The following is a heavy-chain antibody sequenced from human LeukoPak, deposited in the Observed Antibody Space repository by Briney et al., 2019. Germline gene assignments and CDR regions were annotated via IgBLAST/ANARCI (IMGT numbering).Heavy chain of an antibody. V-gene: IGHV3-53*01. CDR3: ARGSPFSRAAVFDY. Sequence: GGTLRLSRAASGFTVSSHYMSWVRQAPGKGLEWVSVLYSGGSTYYAGSVKGRFTISRDNSKNTLYLQMNSLRADDTAVYYCARGSPFSRAAVFDYWGQGTLVTVSS. CDR2: LYSGGST. CDR1: GFTVSSHY. D-gene: IGHD6-13*01. J-gene: IGHJ4*02.